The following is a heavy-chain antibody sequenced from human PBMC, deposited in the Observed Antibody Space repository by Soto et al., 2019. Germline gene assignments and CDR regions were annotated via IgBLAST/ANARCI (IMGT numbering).Heavy chain of an antibody. CDR1: GGSISSYY. V-gene: IGHV4-59*12. CDR2: IYYSGST. J-gene: IGHJ4*02. CDR3: ARAPDKYYFDS. Sequence: QVQLQESGPGLVKPSETLSLTCTVSGGSISSYYWSWIRQPPGKGLEWIGYIYYSGSTNYNPSLKSRVTISVDTSKNQFSLKLRSVTAADMAVFYCARAPDKYYFDSWGQGTLVTVSS.